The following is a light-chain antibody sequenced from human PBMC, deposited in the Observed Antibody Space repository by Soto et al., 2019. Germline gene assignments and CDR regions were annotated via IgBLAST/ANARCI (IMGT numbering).Light chain of an antibody. CDR3: QQYDNLFT. Sequence: DIQMTQSPSSLSASVGDRVTITCQASQDISNYLNWYQQKPGKAPKLLIYDASNLETGVPSRFSGSGSGTDFTFTISSLQPDDIATYYCQQYDNLFTFGGGTKVEIK. V-gene: IGKV1-33*01. J-gene: IGKJ4*01. CDR2: DAS. CDR1: QDISNY.